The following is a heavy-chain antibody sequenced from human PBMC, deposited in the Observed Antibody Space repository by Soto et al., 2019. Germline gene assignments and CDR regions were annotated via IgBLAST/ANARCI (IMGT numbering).Heavy chain of an antibody. V-gene: IGHV1-69*08. D-gene: IGHD3-10*01. Sequence: QVQLVQSGAEVKKPGSSVKVSCKASGGTFSSYTISWVRQAPGQGLEWMGRIIPILGIANYAQKFQGRVTITADKPTSTAYMELSSLRSEDTAVYYCAREEYYYGSGAFFDYWGQGTLVTVSS. CDR1: GGTFSSYT. J-gene: IGHJ4*02. CDR3: AREEYYYGSGAFFDY. CDR2: IIPILGIA.